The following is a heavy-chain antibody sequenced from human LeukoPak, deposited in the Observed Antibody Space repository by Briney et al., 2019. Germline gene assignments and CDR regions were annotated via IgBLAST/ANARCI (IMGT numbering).Heavy chain of an antibody. CDR1: GFTFSSYA. CDR2: ISGSGGST. V-gene: IGHV3-23*01. CDR3: AKGSGVKGWFDP. Sequence: EGSLRLSCAASGFTFSSYAMSWVRQAPGKGLEWVSAISGSGGSTYYADSVKGRFTISRDNSENTLYLQMNSLRAEDTAVYYCAKGSGVKGWFDPWGEGTLVTVSS. J-gene: IGHJ5*02. D-gene: IGHD3-10*01.